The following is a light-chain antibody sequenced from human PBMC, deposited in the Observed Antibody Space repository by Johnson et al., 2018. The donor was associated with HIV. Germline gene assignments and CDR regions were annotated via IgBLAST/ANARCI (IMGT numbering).Light chain of an antibody. CDR2: DNN. CDR3: GTWDSSLSAGGYV. CDR1: SSNIGNNY. V-gene: IGLV1-51*01. Sequence: QSVLTQSPSVSAAPGQKVTISCSGSSSNIGNNYVSWYQQLPGTAPKFLIYDNNKRPSGIPDRFPGSKSGTSATLGITGLQTGDEADYYCGTWDSSLSAGGYVFGTGTKVTVL. J-gene: IGLJ1*01.